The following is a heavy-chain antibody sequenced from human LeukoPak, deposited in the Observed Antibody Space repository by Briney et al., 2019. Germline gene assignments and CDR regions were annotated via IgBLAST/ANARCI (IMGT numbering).Heavy chain of an antibody. D-gene: IGHD3-10*01. CDR1: GYTFTNYG. J-gene: IGHJ4*02. Sequence: ASVKVSCKASGYTFTNYGVSWVRQAPGQGLEWMGWISAYSGNTNYAQNLQGRRTMTTDTSTATAYMELRSLISDDTAVYYCARDLGSGSYRGDYWGQGTLVTVSS. V-gene: IGHV1-18*01. CDR3: ARDLGSGSYRGDY. CDR2: ISAYSGNT.